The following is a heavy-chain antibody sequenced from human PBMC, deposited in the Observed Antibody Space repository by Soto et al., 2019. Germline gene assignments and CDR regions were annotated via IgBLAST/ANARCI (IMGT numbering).Heavy chain of an antibody. D-gene: IGHD2-21*02. CDR3: ARAGAYCGGDCYSDHLSHY. CDR2: IWYDGSNK. Sequence: PGGSLRLSCAASGFTFSSYGMHWVRQAPGKGLEWVAVIWYDGSNKYYADSVKGRFTISRDNSKNTLYLQMNSLRAEDTAVYYCARAGAYCGGDCYSDHLSHYWGQGTLVTVSS. J-gene: IGHJ4*02. V-gene: IGHV3-33*01. CDR1: GFTFSSYG.